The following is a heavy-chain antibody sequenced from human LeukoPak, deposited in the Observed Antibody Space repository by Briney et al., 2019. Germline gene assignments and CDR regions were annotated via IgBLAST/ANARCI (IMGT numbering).Heavy chain of an antibody. CDR3: ASSPLVVVPAAMDYYYGMDV. CDR1: GGTFSSYT. D-gene: IGHD2-2*01. J-gene: IGHJ6*02. CDR2: IIPILGIA. Sequence: SVKVSCKASGGTFSSYTISWVRQAPGQGLEWMGRIIPILGIANYAQKFQGRVTITADKSTSTAYMELSSLRSEDTAVYYCASSPLVVVPAAMDYYYGMDVWGQGTTVTVSS. V-gene: IGHV1-69*02.